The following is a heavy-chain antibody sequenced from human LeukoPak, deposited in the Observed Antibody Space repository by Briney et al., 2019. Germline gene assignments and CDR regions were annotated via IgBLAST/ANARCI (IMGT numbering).Heavy chain of an antibody. CDR3: ARRMGGGRALDY. CDR1: GFSFSDHY. J-gene: IGHJ4*02. Sequence: GGSLRLSCAASGFSFSDHYLDWVRQAPGKGLEWVGLIRNKPNSYTTEYAASVKGRFTISRDDSKNELYLQMNSLKIEDTAMYYCARRMGGGRALDYWGQGTLVTVSS. CDR2: IRNKPNSYTT. V-gene: IGHV3-72*01. D-gene: IGHD3-16*01.